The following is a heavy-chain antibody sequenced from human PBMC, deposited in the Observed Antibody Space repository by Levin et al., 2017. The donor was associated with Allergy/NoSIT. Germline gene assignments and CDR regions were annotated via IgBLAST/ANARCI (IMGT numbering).Heavy chain of an antibody. Sequence: SETLSLTCSVSGGSVTSGTYYWSWIRRPPGKELEWIGYINYHGVTKYNPSLQSRVTISVDTSKTEFSLKVTSVTTADTAVYYCARNRIIVSGGNDYYYGMDGWGRGTTVTVSS. CDR3: ARNRIIVSGGNDYYYGMDG. J-gene: IGHJ6*02. V-gene: IGHV4-61*01. CDR2: INYHGVT. CDR1: GGSVTSGTYY. D-gene: IGHD3-9*01.